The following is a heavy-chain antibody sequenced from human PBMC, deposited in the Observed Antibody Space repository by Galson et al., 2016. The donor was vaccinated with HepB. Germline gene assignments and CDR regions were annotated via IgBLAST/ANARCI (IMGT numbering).Heavy chain of an antibody. V-gene: IGHV3-23*01. CDR1: GFTFSSYA. CDR3: AKLEGGLTYYGMDV. J-gene: IGHJ6*02. CDR2: IRHSGGRT. D-gene: IGHD2-15*01. Sequence: LRLSCAASGFTFSSYAMTWVRQAPGKGLEWVSGIRHSGGRTYYADSVDGRFPISRDNSKNTLYLQMDSLRAEDTAVYYCAKLEGGLTYYGMDVWGHGTTVTVS.